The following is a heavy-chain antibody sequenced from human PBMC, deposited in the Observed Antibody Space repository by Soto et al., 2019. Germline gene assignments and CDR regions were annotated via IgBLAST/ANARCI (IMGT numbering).Heavy chain of an antibody. V-gene: IGHV3-30*18. Sequence: GGSLRLSCAASGFTFSSYGMHWVRQAPGKGLEWVAVISYDGSNKYYADSVKGRFTISRDNSKNTLYLQMNSLRAEDTAVYYCAKVPRRTIFGVVKPADYYYMDVWGKGTTVTVSS. CDR1: GFTFSSYG. CDR2: ISYDGSNK. CDR3: AKVPRRTIFGVVKPADYYYMDV. J-gene: IGHJ6*03. D-gene: IGHD3-3*01.